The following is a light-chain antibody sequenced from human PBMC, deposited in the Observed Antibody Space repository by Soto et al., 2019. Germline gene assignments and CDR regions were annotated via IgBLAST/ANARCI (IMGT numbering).Light chain of an antibody. CDR1: ESISDY. J-gene: IGKJ4*01. V-gene: IGKV1-39*01. Sequence: IQLTQSPSSLSASVGDRVTIACRASESISDYLNWYQHKPGEAPKVLVYSASTLRGGVPSRFSGTGSGTEFTLTISSLQPEDVATYYCQQTFSNLLSIVGGTKVEIK. CDR2: SAS. CDR3: QQTFSNLLS.